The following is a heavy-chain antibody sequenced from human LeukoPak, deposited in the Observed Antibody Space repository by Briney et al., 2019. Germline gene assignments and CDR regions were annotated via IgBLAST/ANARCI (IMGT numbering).Heavy chain of an antibody. Sequence: GGSLRLSCAASGFTFSSYWMSWVRQALGKGLEWVANIKQDGSEKYYVDSVKGRFTISRDNAKNSLYLQMNSLRAEDTAVYYCARSNSGYYYYGMDVWGQGTTVIVSS. D-gene: IGHD3-22*01. CDR1: GFTFSSYW. CDR3: ARSNSGYYYYGMDV. CDR2: IKQDGSEK. V-gene: IGHV3-7*01. J-gene: IGHJ6*02.